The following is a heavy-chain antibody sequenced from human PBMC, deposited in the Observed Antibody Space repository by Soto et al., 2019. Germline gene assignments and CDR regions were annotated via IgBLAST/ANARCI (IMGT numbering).Heavy chain of an antibody. CDR2: INSDGSTT. J-gene: IGHJ4*02. CDR3: AKGTGGDV. V-gene: IGHV3-74*01. D-gene: IGHD3-16*01. CDR1: GFTFSSYW. Sequence: EVQVVESGGGLVQPGGSLTLSCAASGFTFSSYWMHWVRQAPGKGLVWVSRINSDGSTTTYADSVKGRFTISRDNAKNKLYLQMNSRRAEDTAVYYCAKGTGGDVWGQGTLVTVSS.